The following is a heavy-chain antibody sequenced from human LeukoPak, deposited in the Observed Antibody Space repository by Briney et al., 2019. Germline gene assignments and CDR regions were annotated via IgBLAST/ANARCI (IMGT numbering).Heavy chain of an antibody. Sequence: PGGSLRLSCAASGLIFSDFWMSWVRQAPGKGLEWISYIGSSGSPTHYADSVGGRFTISRDNAKNSLYLQMNSLRDEDTAVYFCARRPYSDTSGRLSDVWGQGTTVTVSS. V-gene: IGHV3-48*02. CDR3: ARRPYSDTSGRLSDV. J-gene: IGHJ6*02. CDR2: IGSSGSPT. D-gene: IGHD3-22*01. CDR1: GLIFSDFW.